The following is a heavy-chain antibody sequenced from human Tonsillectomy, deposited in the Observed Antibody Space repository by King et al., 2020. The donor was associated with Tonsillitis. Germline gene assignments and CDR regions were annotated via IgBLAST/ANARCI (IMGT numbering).Heavy chain of an antibody. V-gene: IGHV4-61*01. CDR3: ARSPAPNYYDSGDSHYAVDY. Sequence: QVQLQESGPGLVKPSETLSLTCTVSGGSVSSGSSFWSWIRQPPGKGLEWIGYVYYSGSTNYNPSLKSRVTISVDTSKNQFSLKLKSVTAADTAVYYCARSPAPNYYDSGDSHYAVDYWGQGTLVTVSS. J-gene: IGHJ4*02. CDR1: GGSVSSGSSF. CDR2: VYYSGST. D-gene: IGHD3-22*01.